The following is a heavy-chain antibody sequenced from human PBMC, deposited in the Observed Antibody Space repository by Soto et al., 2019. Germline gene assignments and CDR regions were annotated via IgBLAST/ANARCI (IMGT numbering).Heavy chain of an antibody. V-gene: IGHV3-30*18. D-gene: IGHD4-17*01. CDR3: AKVLDDYGDYIGY. CDR2: ISYDGSNK. CDR1: GFTFSSYG. J-gene: IGHJ4*02. Sequence: PGGPLRLSWAASGFTFSSYGMHWVRQAPGKGLEWVAVISYDGSNKYYADSVKGRFTISRDNSKNTLYLQMNSLRAEDTAVYYCAKVLDDYGDYIGYWGQGTLVTVSS.